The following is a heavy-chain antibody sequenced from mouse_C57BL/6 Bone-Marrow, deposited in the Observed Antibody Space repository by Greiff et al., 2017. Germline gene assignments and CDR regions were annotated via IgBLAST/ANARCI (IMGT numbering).Heavy chain of an antibody. CDR2: ISSGGDYI. V-gene: IGHV5-9-1*02. D-gene: IGHD1-1*01. J-gene: IGHJ4*01. Sequence: DVMLVESGEGLVKPGGSLKLSCAASGFTFSSYAMSWVRQTPEKRLEWVAYISSGGDYIYYADTVKGRFTISRDNARNTLYLQMSSLKSEDTAMYYCTRDDYGRGTYAMDYWGQGTSVTVSS. CDR3: TRDDYGRGTYAMDY. CDR1: GFTFSSYA.